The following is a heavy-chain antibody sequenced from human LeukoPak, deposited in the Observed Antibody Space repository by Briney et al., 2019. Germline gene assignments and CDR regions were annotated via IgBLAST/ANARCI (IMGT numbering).Heavy chain of an antibody. CDR1: GFTVSSNY. D-gene: IGHD2-21*02. CDR3: AKDHRAYCGGDCVDFDY. Sequence: GGSLRLSCAASGFTVSSNYMSWVRQAPGKGLEWVSVIYSGGSTYYADSVKGRFTISRDNSKNTLYLQMNSLRAEDTAVYYCAKDHRAYCGGDCVDFDYWGQGTLVTVSS. J-gene: IGHJ4*02. CDR2: IYSGGST. V-gene: IGHV3-66*01.